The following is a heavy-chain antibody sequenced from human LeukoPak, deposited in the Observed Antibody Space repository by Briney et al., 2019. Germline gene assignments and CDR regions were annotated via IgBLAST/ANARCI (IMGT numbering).Heavy chain of an antibody. Sequence: SETLSLTCTVSGGSISSSSYYWGWSRQPPGKGLEWVGRIYYSGSTYYNPSRKSRVTISVDTSKIQFSLKLSSVSAGDTAVYYCARSSSRRITMIVVPKAPENWFDPCGQGTLVNVSS. CDR2: IYYSGST. V-gene: IGHV4-39*01. CDR1: GGSISSSSYY. CDR3: ARSSSRRITMIVVPKAPENWFDP. J-gene: IGHJ5*02. D-gene: IGHD3-22*01.